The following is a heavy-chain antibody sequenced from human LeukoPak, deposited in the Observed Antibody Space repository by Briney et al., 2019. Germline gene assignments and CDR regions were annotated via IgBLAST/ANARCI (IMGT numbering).Heavy chain of an antibody. D-gene: IGHD2-2*01. Sequence: GGSLRLSCAASGFTFSSYSMNWVRQAPGKGLEWVSSISSSSSYIYYAASVKGRFTISRDNAKNSLYLQMNSLRAEDTAVYYCARSVPAASRAWFDPWGQGTLVTVSS. CDR2: ISSSSSYI. J-gene: IGHJ5*02. CDR3: ARSVPAASRAWFDP. CDR1: GFTFSSYS. V-gene: IGHV3-21*01.